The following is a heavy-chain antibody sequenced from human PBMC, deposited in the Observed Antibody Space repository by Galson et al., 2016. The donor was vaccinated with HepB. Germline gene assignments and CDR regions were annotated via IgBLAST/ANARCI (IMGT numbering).Heavy chain of an antibody. J-gene: IGHJ6*02. Sequence: SLRLSCAASGFSLSTYNTYWVRQAPGKGLEWVAVIWSDGRNKWYVDSVKGRFTISRDNSKNTVYLQMNSLRAEDTAIDYCTRRRGSSIYAMDVWGQGTTVIVSS. CDR1: GFSLSTYN. CDR3: TRRRGSSIYAMDV. D-gene: IGHD2-2*01. V-gene: IGHV3-33*07. CDR2: IWSDGRNK.